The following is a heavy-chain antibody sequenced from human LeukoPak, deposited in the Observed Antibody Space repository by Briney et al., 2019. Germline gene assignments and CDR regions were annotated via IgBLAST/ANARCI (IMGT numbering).Heavy chain of an antibody. D-gene: IGHD6-13*01. Sequence: GGSLRLFCAAFGFTFSSYSVNWGRQAPGKGLEWVSSISSSSNYIYYADSMKGRFTISRDNAKNSLYLQMNSLRAEDTAVYFCARATGYDAFFDYWGQGTPVTVSS. J-gene: IGHJ4*02. CDR1: GFTFSSYS. CDR2: ISSSSNYI. V-gene: IGHV3-21*01. CDR3: ARATGYDAFFDY.